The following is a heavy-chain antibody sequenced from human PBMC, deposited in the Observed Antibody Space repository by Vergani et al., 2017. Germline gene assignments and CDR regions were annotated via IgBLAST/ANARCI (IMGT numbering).Heavy chain of an antibody. CDR2: IYHSGST. CDR1: GYSISSNYY. D-gene: IGHD2-2*01. CDR3: ASSYCSSTSCYAEFFHH. Sequence: QVQLQESGPRLVKPSETLSLTCAVSGYSISSNYYWGWIRQPPGKGLEWIGTIYHSGSTYYNPSLKSRVTISAETSKNQFSLTLSSVTAADTAVYFCASSYCSSTSCYAEFFHHWGQGTLVTVSS. J-gene: IGHJ1*01. V-gene: IGHV4-38-2*01.